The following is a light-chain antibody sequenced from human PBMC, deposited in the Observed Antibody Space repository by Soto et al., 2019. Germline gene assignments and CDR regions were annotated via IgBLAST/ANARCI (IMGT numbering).Light chain of an antibody. V-gene: IGLV3-25*02. CDR2: KDS. CDR1: ALPKQY. Sequence: SYELTQPPSVSVSPGQTARITCFGDALPKQYAYWYQQKPGQAPVLVIYKDSERPSGIPERFSGSSSGTTVTLTISGVLAEDEADYYCQSADSSGTSLVFGGGTQLTV. CDR3: QSADSSGTSLV. J-gene: IGLJ2*01.